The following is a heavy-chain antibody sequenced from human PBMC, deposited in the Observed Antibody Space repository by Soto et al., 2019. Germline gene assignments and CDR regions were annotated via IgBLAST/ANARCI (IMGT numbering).Heavy chain of an antibody. J-gene: IGHJ6*02. CDR2: IVVGSGNT. CDR3: TRVGLLSTFGVQNIAADSYYYGLDV. CDR1: GFTFTYSA. Sequence: SVKVSCKASGFTFTYSAVQWVRQARGQRLEWIGCIVVGSGNTNFAQKFQERVTITRDTSTNTACMAVSSLKSEDTAVYYCTRVGLLSTFGVQNIAADSYYYGLDVWGQGTTVTVSS. D-gene: IGHD3-3*01. V-gene: IGHV1-58*01.